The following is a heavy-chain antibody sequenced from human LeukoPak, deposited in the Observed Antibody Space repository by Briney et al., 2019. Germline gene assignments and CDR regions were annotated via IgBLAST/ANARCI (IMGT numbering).Heavy chain of an antibody. CDR2: INPGGGGT. CDR3: ARDDHATGYYPLDY. D-gene: IGHD3-9*01. J-gene: IGHJ4*02. V-gene: IGHV1-2*02. CDR1: RYTFTGYC. Sequence: APVKVSCKASRYTFTGYCMHWVRQAPGQGVEWMGWINPGGGGTNYAQTFQGRVTLTRDTSISTAYMELSRLQSDDTAVYYCARDDHATGYYPLDYWGQGTLVTVSS.